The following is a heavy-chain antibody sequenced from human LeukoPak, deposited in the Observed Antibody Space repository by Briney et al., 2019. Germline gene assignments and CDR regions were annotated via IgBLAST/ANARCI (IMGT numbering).Heavy chain of an antibody. J-gene: IGHJ4*02. CDR2: IIPIFGTA. CDR1: GGTFSSYA. D-gene: IGHD3-3*01. Sequence: SVKVSCKASGGTFSSYAISWVRQAPGQGLEWMGGIIPIFGTANYAQKFQGRVTITTDESTSTAYMELSSLRSEDTAVYYCAREPLTDYDFWSGYPLRGQGPGVFDYWGQGTLVTVSS. CDR3: AREPLTDYDFWSGYPLRGQGPGVFDY. V-gene: IGHV1-69*05.